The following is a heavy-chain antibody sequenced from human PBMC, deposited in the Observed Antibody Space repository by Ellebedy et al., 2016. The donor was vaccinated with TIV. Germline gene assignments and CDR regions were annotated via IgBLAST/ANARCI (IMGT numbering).Heavy chain of an antibody. D-gene: IGHD3-22*01. J-gene: IGHJ4*02. Sequence: MPSETLSLTCTVSGGSISSSCYYWGWIRQPPGKGLEWIGNIYSSGNTYYNPSLKSRVTISVDTSKNQFSLRLSSVTAADTAVYYCARLDSGSAAYYDSTGYYYGFFDYWGQGTLVTVSS. CDR2: IYSSGNT. V-gene: IGHV4-39*07. CDR1: GGSISSSCYY. CDR3: ARLDSGSAAYYDSTGYYYGFFDY.